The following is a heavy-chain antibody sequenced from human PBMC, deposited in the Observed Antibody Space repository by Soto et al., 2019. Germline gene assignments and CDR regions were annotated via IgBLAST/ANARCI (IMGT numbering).Heavy chain of an antibody. J-gene: IGHJ4*01. CDR3: AKSPLEDCSSNSCYLFEY. CDR1: GGSISSGGYY. Sequence: SETLSLTCTVSGGSISSGGYYWSWIRQHPGKGLEWIGYIYYSGSTYYNPSLKSRVTISVDTSKNHFSLKLSSVTAEDTAVFYCAKSPLEDCSSNSCYLFEYWGHGTLVTVSS. D-gene: IGHD2-2*01. CDR2: IYYSGST. V-gene: IGHV4-31*03.